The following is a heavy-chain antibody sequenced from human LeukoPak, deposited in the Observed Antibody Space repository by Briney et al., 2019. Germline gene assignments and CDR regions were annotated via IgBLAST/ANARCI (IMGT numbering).Heavy chain of an antibody. CDR3: AGSFGGVKNF. CDR1: GFSFRDHW. CDR2: IKPDGSAK. V-gene: IGHV3-7*01. Sequence: GGSLRLSCAGSGFSFRDHWMSWLRQAPGKGPEWVAHIKPDGSAKYYVDSVKGRFIISRDDVRNSLSLQMNSLRAEDTAVYYCAGSFGGVKNFWGQGTLVTVSS. D-gene: IGHD3-10*01. J-gene: IGHJ4*01.